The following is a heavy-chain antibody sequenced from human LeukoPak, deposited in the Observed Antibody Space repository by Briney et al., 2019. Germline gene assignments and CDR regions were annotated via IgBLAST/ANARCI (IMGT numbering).Heavy chain of an antibody. D-gene: IGHD4-17*01. CDR2: VSRTGGTT. CDR1: EFSIINYV. Sequence: PGGSLRLSCAASEFSIINYVMSWVRQAPGKGLEWVSAVSRTGGTTYYVDSVEGRFTVSRDNSKNTLYLQMNSLRAEDTAVYYCARQGASQLDDGDYEYYYMDVWGKGTTVTVSS. CDR3: ARQGASQLDDGDYEYYYMDV. V-gene: IGHV3-23*01. J-gene: IGHJ6*03.